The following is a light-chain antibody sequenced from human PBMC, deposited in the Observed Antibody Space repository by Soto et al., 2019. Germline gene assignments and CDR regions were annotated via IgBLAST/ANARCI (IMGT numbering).Light chain of an antibody. V-gene: IGKV3-15*01. CDR2: DTS. Sequence: EIVVSTSPATLPVFPGERATLSCRASQSVSNNYLAWYQQKPGQAPRLLIYDTSTRATGVPARFSGSRSGTEFTLTINSLQSEDFAVYYCQRYNNWPLTFGGGTKVDIK. CDR1: QSVSNN. CDR3: QRYNNWPLT. J-gene: IGKJ4*01.